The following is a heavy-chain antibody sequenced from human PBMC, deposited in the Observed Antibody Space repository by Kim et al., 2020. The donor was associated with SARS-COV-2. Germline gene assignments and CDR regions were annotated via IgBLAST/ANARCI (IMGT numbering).Heavy chain of an antibody. D-gene: IGHD6-19*01. CDR2: ST. J-gene: IGHJ4*02. CDR3: VGIAVAGTDY. Sequence: STNYNPSLKSRVTISVDTSKNQFSLKLGSVTAADTAVYYCVGIAVAGTDYWGQGTLVTVSS. V-gene: IGHV4-4*09.